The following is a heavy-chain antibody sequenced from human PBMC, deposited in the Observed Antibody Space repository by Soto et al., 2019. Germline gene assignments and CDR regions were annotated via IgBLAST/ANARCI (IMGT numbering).Heavy chain of an antibody. CDR3: AVVPSSVYRFDAFDI. D-gene: IGHD3-16*02. Sequence: GESLKISCKGSGYSFTSYWIGWVRQMPGKGLEWMGIIYPGDSDTRYSPSFQGQVTISADKSISTAYLQWSSLKASDTAMYYCAVVPSSVYRFDAFDIWGQGTMVTVSS. V-gene: IGHV5-51*01. CDR2: IYPGDSDT. CDR1: GYSFTSYW. J-gene: IGHJ3*02.